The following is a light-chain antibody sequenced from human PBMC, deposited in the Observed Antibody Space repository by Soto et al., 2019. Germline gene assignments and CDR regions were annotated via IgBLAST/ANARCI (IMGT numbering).Light chain of an antibody. CDR3: LQDNTYPWN. CDR1: QDIGND. J-gene: IGKJ1*01. V-gene: IGKV1-6*02. Sequence: IQMNQSPSSFSVSVTDIVTTTVLASQDIGNDLGWYQQRPGEAPELLLYGASTLRSGVPSRFSGSGSGTHFALTINNLQPEDSATYFCLQDNTYPWNFGKGTKVDIK. CDR2: GAS.